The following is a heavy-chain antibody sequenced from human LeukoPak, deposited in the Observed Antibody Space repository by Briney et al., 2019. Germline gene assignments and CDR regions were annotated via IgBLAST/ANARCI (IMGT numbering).Heavy chain of an antibody. CDR3: ARSWSGSVTAADI. V-gene: IGHV4-4*07. CDR2: IYISGST. CDR1: GGXISGHY. D-gene: IGHD1-26*01. Sequence: PSETLSLTCTVSGGXISGHYWTWIRQPAGKGLEWIGRIYISGSTGYNPSLESRVTMSVDTSKNQFSLKLTSVTAADTAMYYCARSWSGSVTAADIWGQGTMVTVS. J-gene: IGHJ3*02.